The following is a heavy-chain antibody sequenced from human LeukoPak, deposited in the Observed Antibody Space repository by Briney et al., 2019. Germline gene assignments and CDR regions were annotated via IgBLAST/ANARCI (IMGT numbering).Heavy chain of an antibody. CDR3: ARLTEYCTNGVCPFDY. V-gene: IGHV4-61*01. D-gene: IGHD2-8*01. J-gene: IGHJ4*02. Sequence: SETLSLTCTVSGGSVSSLSHSWSWIRPPPGKRLEWTGYIYYSGNTNYNPSLRSRLTMSVDTSKNQFSLRLSSVTTADAAVYYCARLTEYCTNGVCPFDYWGQGTLVTVSS. CDR2: IYYSGNT. CDR1: GGSVSSLSHS.